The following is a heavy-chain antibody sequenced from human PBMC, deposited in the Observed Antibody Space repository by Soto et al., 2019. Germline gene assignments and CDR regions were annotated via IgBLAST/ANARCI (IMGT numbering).Heavy chain of an antibody. D-gene: IGHD6-19*01. CDR3: ARELAGYDAFDI. V-gene: IGHV3-30-3*01. CDR1: GLTFSSYA. J-gene: IGHJ3*02. Sequence: PGGALRLSCAASGLTFSSYAMHWVRRAPGKGLEWVAVISYDGSNKYYADSVKGRFTISRDNSKNTLYLQMNSLRAEDTAVYYCARELAGYDAFDIWGQGTMVTVS. CDR2: ISYDGSNK.